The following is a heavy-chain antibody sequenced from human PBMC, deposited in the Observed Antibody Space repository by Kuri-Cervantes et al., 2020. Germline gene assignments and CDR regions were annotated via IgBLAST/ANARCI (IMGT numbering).Heavy chain of an antibody. J-gene: IGHJ3*02. D-gene: IGHD5-12*01. V-gene: IGHV3-21*01. CDR2: ISSSSSYI. CDR3: ARDLPQASMKWLRVSGPDAFDI. Sequence: GGSLRLSCAASGFTFSNAWMSWVRQAPGKGLEWVSSISSSSSYIYYADSVKGRFTISRDNAKNSLYLQMNSLRAGDTAVYYCARDLPQASMKWLRVSGPDAFDIWGQGTMVT. CDR1: GFTFSNAW.